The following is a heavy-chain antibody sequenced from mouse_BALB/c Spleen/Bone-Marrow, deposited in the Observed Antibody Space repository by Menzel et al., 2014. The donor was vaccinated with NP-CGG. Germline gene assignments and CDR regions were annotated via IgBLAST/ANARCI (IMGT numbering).Heavy chain of an antibody. CDR2: TAPGSGST. CDR1: GYTFTSYW. Sequence: DLVKPGASVKLSCKASGYTFTSYWINWIKQRPGQGLEWIGRTAPGSGSTYYNEMFKGKAILTVDTSSSTAYIQLSSLSSEDSAVCFCAYYRYDVNYWGQGTTLTVSS. D-gene: IGHD2-14*01. CDR3: AYYRYDVNY. J-gene: IGHJ2*01. V-gene: IGHV1S41*01.